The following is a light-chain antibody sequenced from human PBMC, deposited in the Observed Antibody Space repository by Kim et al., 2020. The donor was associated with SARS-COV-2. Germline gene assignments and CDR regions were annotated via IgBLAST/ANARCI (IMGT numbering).Light chain of an antibody. J-gene: IGKJ4*01. CDR2: GAS. CDR3: QQYGTTPLT. Sequence: SPGEHTTPSCRASQSISSALLALCQQRPGQAPRLLMSGASIRATGIPDRFSGSGSGTDFTLPISRLETDDFAVYYCQQYGTTPLTFGGGTKVDIK. V-gene: IGKV3-20*01. CDR1: QSISSAL.